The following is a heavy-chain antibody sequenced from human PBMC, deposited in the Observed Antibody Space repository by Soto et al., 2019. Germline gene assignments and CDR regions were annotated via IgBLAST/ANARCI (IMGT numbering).Heavy chain of an antibody. Sequence: EVQLVESGGGLVQPGGSLRLSCAASGFTFSSYTMNWVRQAPGKGLEWVSSISSSSSYIYYADSVKGRFTISRDNAKNSLFLQMNSLRAEDTAVYYCARDSGAAARGRTLYYWGPGTLVTVSS. CDR1: GFTFSSYT. CDR3: ARDSGAAARGRTLYY. D-gene: IGHD6-13*01. V-gene: IGHV3-21*01. J-gene: IGHJ4*02. CDR2: ISSSSSYI.